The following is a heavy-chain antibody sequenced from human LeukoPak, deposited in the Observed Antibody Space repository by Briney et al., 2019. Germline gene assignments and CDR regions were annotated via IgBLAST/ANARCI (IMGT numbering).Heavy chain of an antibody. Sequence: GGSLRLSCAASGFTFSSYAMTWVRQAPGKGLEWVSTISGSGRTTYYADSVKGRFTISRDNSKNTLYLQMNSLRAEDTALYYCAKDLPRIAVAGSRSGAFDYWGQGTLVTVSS. V-gene: IGHV3-23*01. CDR2: ISGSGRTT. D-gene: IGHD6-19*01. CDR3: AKDLPRIAVAGSRSGAFDY. J-gene: IGHJ4*02. CDR1: GFTFSSYA.